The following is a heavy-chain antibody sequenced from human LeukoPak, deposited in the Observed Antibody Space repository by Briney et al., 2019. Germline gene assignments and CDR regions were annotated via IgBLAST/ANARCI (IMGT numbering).Heavy chain of an antibody. J-gene: IGHJ4*02. Sequence: WASVKVSCKASGGTFSSYAISWVRQAPGQGLEWMGGIIPIFGTANYAQKFQGRATITTDESTSTAYMELSSLRSEDTAVYYCAREGGYYYDSSGYFGYWGQGTLVTVSS. D-gene: IGHD3-22*01. CDR2: IIPIFGTA. V-gene: IGHV1-69*05. CDR3: AREGGYYYDSSGYFGY. CDR1: GGTFSSYA.